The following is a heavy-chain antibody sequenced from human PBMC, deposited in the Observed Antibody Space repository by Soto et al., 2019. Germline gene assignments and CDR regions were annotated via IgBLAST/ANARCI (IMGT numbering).Heavy chain of an antibody. CDR3: ARANSSTWYKLEYKWFDP. CDR2: MYYSETT. V-gene: IGHV4-59*01. CDR1: GASINDFY. D-gene: IGHD6-13*01. J-gene: IGHJ5*02. Sequence: SETLSLTCTVSGASINDFYWSWIRQTPGKGLEWVGFMYYSETTKYNPSLKGRVNMSLDTSKNQVPLHLKSVTAADTAVYYCARANSSTWYKLEYKWFDPWGQGTQVTVSS.